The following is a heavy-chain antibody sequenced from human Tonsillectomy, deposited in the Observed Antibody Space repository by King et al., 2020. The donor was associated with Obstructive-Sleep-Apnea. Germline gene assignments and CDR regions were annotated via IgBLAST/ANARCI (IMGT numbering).Heavy chain of an antibody. D-gene: IGHD6-19*01. CDR1: GFTFTTYA. CDR2: VSYDGTNT. Sequence: VQLVQSGGGVVQPGRPLRLSCAASGFTFTTYALHWVRQAPGKGLEWVAVVSYDGTNTYYADSVRGRFTISRDISKRTLDLEMNSLRIEDTALYFCAREHSSGWFLWDYWGQGILVTVSS. J-gene: IGHJ4*02. V-gene: IGHV3-30*04. CDR3: AREHSSGWFLWDY.